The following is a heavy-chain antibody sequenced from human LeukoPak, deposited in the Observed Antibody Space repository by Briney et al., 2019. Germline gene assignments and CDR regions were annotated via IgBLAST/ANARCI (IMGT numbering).Heavy chain of an antibody. J-gene: IGHJ6*03. CDR2: IKSNSDGGTT. V-gene: IGHV3-15*01. D-gene: IGHD2-2*01. CDR3: TTEGCSSSRCYGYYYYYYMDV. Sequence: GGSLRLSCGASGFDFSKAWLTWVRQAPGKGLEWVGRIKSNSDGGTTECAPPVNGRFTISKDDSKNTVYLQMNSLTNEDTAVYYCTTEGCSSSRCYGYYYYYYMDVWGKGTTVIVSS. CDR1: GFDFSKAW.